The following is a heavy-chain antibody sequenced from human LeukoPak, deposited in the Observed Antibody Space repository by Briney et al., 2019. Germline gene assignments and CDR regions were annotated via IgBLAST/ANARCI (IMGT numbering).Heavy chain of an antibody. D-gene: IGHD2-2*01. CDR2: IYYSGST. J-gene: IGHJ6*03. CDR1: SGSISSSSSY. CDR3: ASSTNYYYYYYMDV. V-gene: IGHV4-39*07. Sequence: SETLSLTCTVSSGSISSSSSYWGWIRQPPGKGLEWIGSIYYSGSTYYNPSLKSRVTISVDTSKNQFSLKLSSVTAADTAVYYCASSTNYYYYYYMDVWGKGTTVTVSS.